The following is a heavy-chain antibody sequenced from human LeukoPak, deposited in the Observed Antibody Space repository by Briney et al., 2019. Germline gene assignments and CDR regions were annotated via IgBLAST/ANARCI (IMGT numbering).Heavy chain of an antibody. CDR3: ARDPLYCSGGSCHNWFDP. J-gene: IGHJ5*02. D-gene: IGHD2-15*01. V-gene: IGHV1-69*05. CDR1: GGTFSSYA. Sequence: SVKVSCKASGGTFSSYAISWVRQAPGQGLECMGRVIPIFGTANYAQKFQGRVTITTDESTSTAYMELSSLRSEDTAVYYCARDPLYCSGGSCHNWFDPWGQGTLVTVSS. CDR2: VIPIFGTA.